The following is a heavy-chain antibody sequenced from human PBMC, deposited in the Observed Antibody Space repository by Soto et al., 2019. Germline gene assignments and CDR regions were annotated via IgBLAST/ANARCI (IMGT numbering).Heavy chain of an antibody. CDR1: GYTFTSYY. Sequence: ASVKVSCKASGYTFTSYYMHWVRQAPGQGLEWMGIINPSGGSTSYAQKFQGRVTMTRDTSTSTVYMELSSLRSEDTAVYYCARNLVDTAMVPAKYYYYYYMDVWGKGTTVTVSS. V-gene: IGHV1-46*03. CDR3: ARNLVDTAMVPAKYYYYYYMDV. CDR2: INPSGGST. J-gene: IGHJ6*03. D-gene: IGHD5-18*01.